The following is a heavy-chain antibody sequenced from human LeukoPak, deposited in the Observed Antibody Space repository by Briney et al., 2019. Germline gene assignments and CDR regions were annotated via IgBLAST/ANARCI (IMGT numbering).Heavy chain of an antibody. CDR2: INHSGST. D-gene: IGHD2-2*01. Sequence: SETLSLTCAVYGGSFSGYYWSWIRQPPGKGLEWIGEINHSGSTNYNPSLKSRVTVSVDTSKNRFSLKLSSVTAADTAVYYCARVWEDIVVVPAAIGFDPWGQGTLVTVSS. CDR1: GGSFSGYY. V-gene: IGHV4-34*01. J-gene: IGHJ5*02. CDR3: ARVWEDIVVVPAAIGFDP.